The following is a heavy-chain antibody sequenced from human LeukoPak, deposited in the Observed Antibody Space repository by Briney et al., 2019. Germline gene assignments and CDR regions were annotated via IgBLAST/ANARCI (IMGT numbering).Heavy chain of an antibody. D-gene: IGHD6-13*01. Sequence: SETLSLTCTVSGGSVSSSNYYWSWIRQPPGKGLEWVGFFSYNVHSDYNPSLKSRVAISVDTSKNQFSLRLSSVTAADTAIYYCARVSVAGTGPDYWGQGTQVTVSS. CDR2: FSYNVHS. CDR1: GGSVSSSNYY. CDR3: ARVSVAGTGPDY. V-gene: IGHV4-61*01. J-gene: IGHJ4*02.